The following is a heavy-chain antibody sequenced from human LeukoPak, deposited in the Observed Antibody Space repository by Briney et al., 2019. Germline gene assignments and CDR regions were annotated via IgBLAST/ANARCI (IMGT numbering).Heavy chain of an antibody. V-gene: IGHV3-43*01. Sequence: GGSLRLSCAASGFTFDDYTMHWVRQAPGKGLEWVSLISWDGGSTYYADSVKGRFTISRDNSKNSLYLQMNSLRTEDTALYYCAKDGDFFFMGLNYYYYMDVWGKGTTVTVSS. D-gene: IGHD3-3*01. CDR2: ISWDGGST. CDR3: AKDGDFFFMGLNYYYYMDV. CDR1: GFTFDDYT. J-gene: IGHJ6*03.